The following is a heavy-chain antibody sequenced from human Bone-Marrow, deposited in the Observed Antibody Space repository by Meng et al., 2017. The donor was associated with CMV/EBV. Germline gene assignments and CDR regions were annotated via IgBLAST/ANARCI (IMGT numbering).Heavy chain of an antibody. CDR3: ARIPKVFDSSSLGGDY. J-gene: IGHJ4*02. CDR1: GYTFTSYY. D-gene: IGHD6-6*01. CDR2: ISAYNGNT. V-gene: IGHV1-18*04. Sequence: ASVKVSCKASGYTFTSYYMHWVRQAPGQGLEWMGWISAYNGNTNYAQKLQGRVTMTTDTSTSTAYMELRSLRSDDTAVYYCARIPKVFDSSSLGGDYWGQGTLVTVSS.